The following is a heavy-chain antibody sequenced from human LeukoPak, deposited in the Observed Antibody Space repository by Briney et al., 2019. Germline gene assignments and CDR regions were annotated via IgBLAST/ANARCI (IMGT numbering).Heavy chain of an antibody. Sequence: ASVTVSCKASGYTFTGYYMHWVRQAPGQGLEWMGWINPNSGGTNYAQKFQGRVTMTRDTSISTAYMELSRLRSDDTAVYYCAKGKAYDNLDWFDPWGQGTLVTVSS. CDR3: AKGKAYDNLDWFDP. D-gene: IGHD3-9*01. V-gene: IGHV1-2*02. CDR1: GYTFTGYY. CDR2: INPNSGGT. J-gene: IGHJ5*02.